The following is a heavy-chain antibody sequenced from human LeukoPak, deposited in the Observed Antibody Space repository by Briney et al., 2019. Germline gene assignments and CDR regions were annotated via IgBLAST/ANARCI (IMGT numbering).Heavy chain of an antibody. CDR2: INPSGGST. CDR1: GYTFTSYY. Sequence: GASVKVSCKASGYTFTSYYMHWVRQAPGQGLEGMGIINPSGGSTSYAQKFQGRVTMTRDTSTSTVYMELSNLRSEDTAVYYCARSSPNMVAAAGTGWFDPWGQGTLVTVSS. J-gene: IGHJ5*02. D-gene: IGHD6-13*01. CDR3: ARSSPNMVAAAGTGWFDP. V-gene: IGHV1-46*01.